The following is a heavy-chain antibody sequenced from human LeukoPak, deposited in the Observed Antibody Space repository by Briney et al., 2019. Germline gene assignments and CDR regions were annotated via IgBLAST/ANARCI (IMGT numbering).Heavy chain of an antibody. J-gene: IGHJ4*02. D-gene: IGHD1-26*01. Sequence: PGGSLRLSCAASGXTFSSYAMSWVRQAPGKGLEWVSAISGSGGSTYYADSVKGRFTISRDNSKNTLYLQMNSLRAEDTAVYYWAKEGGAGWELPLHWGQGTLVTVSS. V-gene: IGHV3-23*01. CDR1: GXTFSSYA. CDR2: ISGSGGST. CDR3: AKEGGAGWELPLH.